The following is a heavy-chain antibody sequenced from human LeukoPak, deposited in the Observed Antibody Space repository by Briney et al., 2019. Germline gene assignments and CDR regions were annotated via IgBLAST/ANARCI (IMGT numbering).Heavy chain of an antibody. Sequence: GGSLRLSCAASGFTFSAYAMHWVRQAPGKGLEWVAFIRFDGTKRYYGNSVRGRFTISRDTSKNMMYLQMNSLRAEDTAVYYCAKGDYGDYDEPHYYFYYMEVWGKGTTVTVSS. CDR2: IRFDGTKR. CDR1: GFTFSAYA. J-gene: IGHJ6*03. V-gene: IGHV3-30*02. CDR3: AKGDYGDYDEPHYYFYYMEV. D-gene: IGHD4-17*01.